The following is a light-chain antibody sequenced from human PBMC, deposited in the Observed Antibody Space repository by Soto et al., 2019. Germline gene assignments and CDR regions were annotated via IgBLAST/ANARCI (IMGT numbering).Light chain of an antibody. CDR2: DDT. CDR3: QAWDNSVV. CDR1: KLGGKY. V-gene: IGLV3-1*01. J-gene: IGLJ2*01. Sequence: SYELTQPPSVSVSPGQTATMTCSGDKLGGKYVCWYQQKPCQSPVLVIYDDTKRPSGIPERFSGSNSGNTATLTISGTQAMDEADYYCQAWDNSVVFGGGTKVTVL.